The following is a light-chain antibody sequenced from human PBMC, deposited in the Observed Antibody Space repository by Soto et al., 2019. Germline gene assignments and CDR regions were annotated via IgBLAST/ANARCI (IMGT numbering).Light chain of an antibody. Sequence: QSVLTQPASVSGAPGQSITISCTGTSSDIGGYNYVSWYQQHPGKAPKLIINYVTNRPSGFSNRFSGSKSGNTASLTISALQADDEGDYYCSSYTSTASYVFGTG. CDR3: SSYTSTASYV. V-gene: IGLV2-14*03. CDR1: SSDIGGYNY. J-gene: IGLJ1*01. CDR2: YVT.